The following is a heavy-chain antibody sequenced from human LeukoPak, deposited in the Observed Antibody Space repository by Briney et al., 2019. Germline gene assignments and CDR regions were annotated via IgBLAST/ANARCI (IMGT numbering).Heavy chain of an antibody. CDR1: GGSISSGSYY. V-gene: IGHV4-61*02. CDR3: ARVLGSSWYTGGPSYYFDY. J-gene: IGHJ4*02. Sequence: SETLSLTCTVSGGSISSGSYYWSWIRQPAGKGLEWIGRIYTSGSTNYNPSLKSRVTISVDTSKNQFSLKLSSVTAADTAVYYCARVLGSSWYTGGPSYYFDYWGQGTLVTVSS. CDR2: IYTSGST. D-gene: IGHD6-13*01.